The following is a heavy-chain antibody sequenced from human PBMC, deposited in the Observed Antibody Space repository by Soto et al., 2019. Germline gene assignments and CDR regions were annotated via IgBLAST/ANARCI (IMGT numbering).Heavy chain of an antibody. J-gene: IGHJ6*02. CDR1: GDTFKNCV. V-gene: IGHV1-69*01. Sequence: QVQVVQSGVEVRRPGSSVKVSCKASGDTFKNCVISWVRQAPGQGLEWMGGIIPLFGTTDFAQRFQGRLTITTDESTTTAYMELSRLRSEDTATYYCAAERCFGKLSVVWGQGTTVIVSS. CDR3: AAERCFGKLSVV. CDR2: IIPLFGTT. D-gene: IGHD3-10*01.